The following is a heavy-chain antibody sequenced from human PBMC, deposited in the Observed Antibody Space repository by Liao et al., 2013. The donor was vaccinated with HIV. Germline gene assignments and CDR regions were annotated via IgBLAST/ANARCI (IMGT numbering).Heavy chain of an antibody. V-gene: IGHV4-59*01. CDR3: ARGNPVVDY. J-gene: IGHJ4*02. CDR2: IYYSGRT. Sequence: QVQLQESGSGLLRPSETLSLSCTVSGASITRYYWSWIRQPPGKGLEWIGYIYYSGRTNYNPSLKSRVTISVDASKKQVSLTLNSVSAADAAIYYCARGNPVVDYWGQGTLVTVSS. CDR1: GASITRYY. D-gene: IGHD2-15*01.